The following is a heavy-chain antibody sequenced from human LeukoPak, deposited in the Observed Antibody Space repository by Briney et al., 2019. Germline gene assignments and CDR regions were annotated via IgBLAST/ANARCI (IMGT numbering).Heavy chain of an antibody. J-gene: IGHJ4*02. CDR2: ISYDGVKK. Sequence: PGGSLRLSCAASGFIFSNYAIHWVRQAPDKGLEWVAVISYDGVKKYHADSVKGRFTISRDNSKNTLYLQMNGLRPEDTAVYYCARDRNRCDGNSRLYPFDSWGQGTLVTVSP. CDR1: GFIFSNYA. CDR3: ARDRNRCDGNSRLYPFDS. D-gene: IGHD4-23*01. V-gene: IGHV3-30-3*01.